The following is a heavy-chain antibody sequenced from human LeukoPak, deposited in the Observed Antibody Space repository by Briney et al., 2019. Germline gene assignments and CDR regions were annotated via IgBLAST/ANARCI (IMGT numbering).Heavy chain of an antibody. Sequence: PGGSLRLSCAASGFTFSSYAVSWVRQAPGKGLEWVSAISGSGGSTYYADSVKGRFTISRDNSKNTLYLQMNSLRAEDTAVYYCAKFRSSGWSLFDYWGQGTLVTVSS. CDR2: ISGSGGST. J-gene: IGHJ4*02. CDR3: AKFRSSGWSLFDY. V-gene: IGHV3-23*01. D-gene: IGHD6-19*01. CDR1: GFTFSSYA.